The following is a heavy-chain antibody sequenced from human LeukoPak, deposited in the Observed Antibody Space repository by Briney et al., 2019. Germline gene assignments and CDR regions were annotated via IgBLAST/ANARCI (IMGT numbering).Heavy chain of an antibody. D-gene: IGHD3-10*01. CDR3: VKVAKYYYGSETYYFFEH. CDR2: INQDGTEK. CDR1: GFTFTTYW. Sequence: GESLRLSCAASGFTFTTYWMSWVPQLPGKGLEWVANINQDGTEKYYVDSVKGRFTISRDNAKNSLDLQMNSLRVEDTGIYYCVKVAKYYYGSETYYFFEHWGQGTPVTASS. V-gene: IGHV3-7*01. J-gene: IGHJ4*02.